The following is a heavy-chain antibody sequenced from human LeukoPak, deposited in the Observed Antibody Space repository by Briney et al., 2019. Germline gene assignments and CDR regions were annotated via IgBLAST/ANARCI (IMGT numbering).Heavy chain of an antibody. J-gene: IGHJ3*02. CDR2: INPNSGGT. V-gene: IGHV1-2*02. CDR3: ARGRGAYCGGDCYSLDAFDI. CDR1: GYTFTGYY. Sequence: ASVRVSCKASGYTFTGYYMHWVRQAPGQGLEWMGWINPNSGGTNYAQKFQGRVTMTRDTSISTAYMELSRLRSDDTAVYYCARGRGAYCGGDCYSLDAFDIWGQETMVTVSS. D-gene: IGHD2-21*01.